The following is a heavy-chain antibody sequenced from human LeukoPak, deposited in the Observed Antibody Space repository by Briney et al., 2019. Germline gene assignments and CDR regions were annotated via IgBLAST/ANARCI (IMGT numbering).Heavy chain of an antibody. CDR3: ARSPSTVNLDY. Sequence: GESLKISCKASGYSFTSYWIGWVRQMPGKGLEWMGIIYPGDSDTRYSPSFQGQVTISADKSISAAYLQWSSLKASDTAMYYCARSPSTVNLDYWGQGTLVTVSS. CDR1: GYSFTSYW. J-gene: IGHJ4*02. D-gene: IGHD4-17*01. CDR2: IYPGDSDT. V-gene: IGHV5-51*01.